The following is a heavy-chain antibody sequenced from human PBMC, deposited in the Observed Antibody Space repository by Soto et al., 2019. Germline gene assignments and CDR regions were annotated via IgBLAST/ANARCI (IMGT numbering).Heavy chain of an antibody. CDR1: GGSISSSHYY. V-gene: IGHV4-39*01. CDR2: MYHSGTT. D-gene: IGHD2-15*01. J-gene: IGHJ5*02. CDR3: ARRTVVAASGWFDP. Sequence: SETLSLTCTVSGGSISSSHYYWGWIRQPLGMGLEWIGSMYHSGTTYYNPSLKSRVTIYMDTSKNQVSLKLSSVTAADTALYYCARRTVVAASGWFDPWGQGTLVTVSS.